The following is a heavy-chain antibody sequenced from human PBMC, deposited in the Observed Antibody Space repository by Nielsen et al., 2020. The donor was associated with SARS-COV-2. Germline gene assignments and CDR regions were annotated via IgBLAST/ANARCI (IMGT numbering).Heavy chain of an antibody. Sequence: GGFLRLSCAATGFIFSDYYMTWIRQAPGKGLEWVSYISPDSDTTYYADSVKGRFTISRDNGENSLYLQMNSLGADDTALYYCARGELLERNECFDMWGQGTMVTVSS. V-gene: IGHV3-11*01. CDR2: ISPDSDTT. J-gene: IGHJ3*02. CDR1: GFIFSDYY. CDR3: ARGELLERNECFDM. D-gene: IGHD1-26*01.